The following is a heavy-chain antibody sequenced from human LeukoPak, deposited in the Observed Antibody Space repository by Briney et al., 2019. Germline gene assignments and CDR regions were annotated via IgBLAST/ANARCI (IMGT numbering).Heavy chain of an antibody. J-gene: IGHJ3*02. D-gene: IGHD3-9*01. CDR1: GYTFTSYD. CDR3: ARRGYLLRYFDWLPEPHAFDI. CDR2: MNPNSGNA. Sequence: GASVKVSCKASGYTFTSYDINWVRQATGQGLEWMGWMNPNSGNAGYAQKFQGRVTMTRNTSISTAYMELSSLRSEDTAVYYCARRGYLLRYFDWLPEPHAFDIWGQGTMVTVSS. V-gene: IGHV1-8*01.